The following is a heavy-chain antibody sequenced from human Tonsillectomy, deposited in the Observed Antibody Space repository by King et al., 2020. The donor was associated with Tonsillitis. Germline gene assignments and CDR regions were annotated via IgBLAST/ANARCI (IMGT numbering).Heavy chain of an antibody. D-gene: IGHD3-10*01. CDR1: GGTHPDYT. J-gene: IGHJ4*02. CDR2: IIPSFAPA. V-gene: IGHV1-69*14. CDR3: AREIGEWGDN. Sequence: QLVQSGAEVKKPGSSVMVSCKTSGGTHPDYTLSWVRQAPGQGLEWMGGIIPSFAPAIYAKKFQGRVTITVDKSTSTRYMKLNSLRSEDTAVYYCAREIGEWGDNCGQGTLVTVSS.